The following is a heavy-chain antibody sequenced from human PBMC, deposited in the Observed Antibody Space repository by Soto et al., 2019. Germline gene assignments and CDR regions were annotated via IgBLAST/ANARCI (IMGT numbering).Heavy chain of an antibody. CDR3: STQGLPNYYFVGMDG. D-gene: IGHD5-18*01. V-gene: IGHV1-69*12. J-gene: IGHJ6*02. CDR2: IIPIFGTA. Sequence: QVQLVQSGAEVKKPGSSVKVSCKASGGTFSSYAISWVRQAPGQGLEWMGGIIPIFGTANYAQKFQGRVTITADEYTSTAYMELSSLRSEDTAVYYCSTQGLPNYYFVGMDGWGQGTTFTVSS. CDR1: GGTFSSYA.